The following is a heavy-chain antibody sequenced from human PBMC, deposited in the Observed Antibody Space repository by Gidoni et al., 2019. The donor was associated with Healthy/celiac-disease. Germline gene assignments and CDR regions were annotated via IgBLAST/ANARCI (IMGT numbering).Heavy chain of an antibody. CDR1: GFTFSSYS. D-gene: IGHD6-13*01. Sequence: EVQLVESGGGLVKPGGSLRLSCAASGFTFSSYSMNWVRQAPGKGLEWVSSISSSSSYIYYAESLKGRFTISRDNAKNSLYLQMNSLRAEDTAVYYCARGGVAASLDYWGQGTLVTVSS. J-gene: IGHJ4*02. V-gene: IGHV3-21*01. CDR3: ARGGVAASLDY. CDR2: ISSSSSYI.